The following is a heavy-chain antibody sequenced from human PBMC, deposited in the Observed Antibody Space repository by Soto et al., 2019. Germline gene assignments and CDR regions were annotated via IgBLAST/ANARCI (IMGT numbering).Heavy chain of an antibody. J-gene: IGHJ6*02. V-gene: IGHV1-3*01. CDR1: GFTFTSSA. CDR3: ARSDYSSSLSYYYYYGMDV. CDR2: INVGNGNT. Sequence: GASVKVSCKASGFTFTSSAVQWVRQARGQSLEWIGWINVGNGNTKYSQKFQGRVTITRDTSASTAYMELSSLRSEDTAVYYCARSDYSSSLSYYYYYGMDVWGQGTTVTVSS. D-gene: IGHD6-6*01.